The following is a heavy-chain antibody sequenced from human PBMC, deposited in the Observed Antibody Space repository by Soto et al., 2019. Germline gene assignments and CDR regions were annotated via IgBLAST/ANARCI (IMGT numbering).Heavy chain of an antibody. V-gene: IGHV3-74*01. J-gene: IGHJ6*02. CDR3: ARGLKYKYGMDV. CDR1: GFTFNDYW. CDR2: LNSDGSSG. D-gene: IGHD1-20*01. Sequence: EVQLVESGGGLVQPGGSLRLSCVASGFTFNDYWMHWVRQAPGKGLVWVSRLNSDGSSGYYGDSMKGRFTISRDNAKNTLYLQINNLRDEDTAVYYCARGLKYKYGMDVWGQGTTVTVSS.